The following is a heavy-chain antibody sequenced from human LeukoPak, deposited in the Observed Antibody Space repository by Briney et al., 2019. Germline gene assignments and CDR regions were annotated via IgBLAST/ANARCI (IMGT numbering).Heavy chain of an antibody. Sequence: SETLSLTCTVSGGSISSYYWSWIRQPPGKGLEWIGYIYYSGSTNYNPSLKSRVTISVDTSKNQFSLKLSSVTAADTAVYYCARVRRFNGPYNVYFDYWGQGTLVTVSS. V-gene: IGHV4-59*01. J-gene: IGHJ4*02. D-gene: IGHD2-8*01. CDR2: IYYSGST. CDR1: GGSISSYY. CDR3: ARVRRFNGPYNVYFDY.